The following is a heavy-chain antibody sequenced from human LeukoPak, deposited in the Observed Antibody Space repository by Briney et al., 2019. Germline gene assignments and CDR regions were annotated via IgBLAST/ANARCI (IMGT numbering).Heavy chain of an antibody. Sequence: PGGSLRLSCAASGFTFSSYWMSWVRQAPGKGLEWVANIKQDGSEKYYVDSVKGRFTISRDNSKNTLYLQMNSLRAEDTALYYCAKDPYYAGSGYSLAYWGQGTLVTVSS. CDR1: GFTFSSYW. CDR3: AKDPYYAGSGYSLAY. D-gene: IGHD3-22*01. J-gene: IGHJ4*02. V-gene: IGHV3-7*03. CDR2: IKQDGSEK.